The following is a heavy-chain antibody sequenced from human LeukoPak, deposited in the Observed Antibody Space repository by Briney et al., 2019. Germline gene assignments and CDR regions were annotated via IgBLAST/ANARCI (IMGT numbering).Heavy chain of an antibody. CDR1: GGSISSYY. J-gene: IGHJ4*02. CDR2: IYYSGST. V-gene: IGHV4-59*01. D-gene: IGHD6-19*01. Sequence: SETLSLTCTVSGGSISSYYWSWTRQPPGKGLEWIGYIYYSGSTNYNPSLKSRVTISVDTSKNQFSLKLSSVTAADTALYYCARSRGHFDYWGQGTLVTVSS. CDR3: ARSRGHFDY.